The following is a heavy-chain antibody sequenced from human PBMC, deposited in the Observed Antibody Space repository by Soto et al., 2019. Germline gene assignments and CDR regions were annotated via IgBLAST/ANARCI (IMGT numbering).Heavy chain of an antibody. CDR2: INPNSGET. V-gene: IGHV1-2*02. CDR1: GYTFTDFF. Sequence: ASVKVSCKTSGYTFTDFFIHWVRQAPGQGLEWMGWINPNSGETHYAQKLQGSAMMTTDTSVTTAYLEVSSLRFDDTALYYCARDSSRILPKIRPRAKGPFDIWGQGTMVTVSS. J-gene: IGHJ3*02. CDR3: ARDSSRILPKIRPRAKGPFDI. D-gene: IGHD2-15*01.